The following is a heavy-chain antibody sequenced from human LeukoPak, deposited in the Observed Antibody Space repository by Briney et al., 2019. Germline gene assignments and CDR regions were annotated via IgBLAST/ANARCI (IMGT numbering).Heavy chain of an antibody. Sequence: ASVKVSCKASGYTFTSYYMHWVRQAPGQGLEWMGIINPSGGSTSYAQKFQGRVTMTRDTSTSTVYMELSSLRSEDTAVYYCARDKGGSHYRYYGMDVWGQGTTVTVSS. CDR3: ARDKGGSHYRYYGMDV. J-gene: IGHJ6*02. CDR2: INPSGGST. V-gene: IGHV1-46*01. CDR1: GYTFTSYY. D-gene: IGHD1-26*01.